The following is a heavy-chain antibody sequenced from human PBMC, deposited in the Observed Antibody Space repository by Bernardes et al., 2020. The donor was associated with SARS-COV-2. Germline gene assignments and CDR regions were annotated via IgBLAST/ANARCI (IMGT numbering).Heavy chain of an antibody. J-gene: IGHJ4*02. V-gene: IGHV4-59*01. CDR2: VFDSGRP. CDR3: ASQPVFYGSATHFDN. Sequence: SETLSLTCTVSGGYIDSNHWAWIRQSPGKGLEWIGNVFDSGRPTYNPSFQSRVSMSVDASKNQVSLRLSSVTTADTAVYYCASQPVFYGSATHFDNWGQGILVSVSS. CDR1: GGYIDSNH. D-gene: IGHD3-10*01.